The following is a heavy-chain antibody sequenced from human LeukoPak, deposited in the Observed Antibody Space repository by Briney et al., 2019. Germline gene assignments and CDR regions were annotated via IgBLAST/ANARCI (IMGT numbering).Heavy chain of an antibody. CDR2: IVVGSGNT. CDR3: AAGKWEPSLAFDI. CDR1: GFTFTSSA. D-gene: IGHD1-26*01. Sequence: GTSVTVSCTASGFTFTSSAVQWVRQARGQRLEWIGWIVVGSGNTNYAQKFQERVTITRDMSTSTAYMELSSLRSEDTAVYFCAAGKWEPSLAFDIWGQGTMVTVSS. J-gene: IGHJ3*02. V-gene: IGHV1-58*01.